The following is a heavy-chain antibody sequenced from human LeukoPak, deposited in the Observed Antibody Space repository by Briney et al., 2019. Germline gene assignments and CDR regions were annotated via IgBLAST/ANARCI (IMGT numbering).Heavy chain of an antibody. V-gene: IGHV3-23*01. Sequence: GGSLRLSCAASGFTFSSYAMSWVRQAPGKGLEWVSAISGSGGSTYYADSVKGRFTISRDNSKNTLYLQMNSLRAEDTAVYYCAKQPGYSYGVYYFGYWGQGTLVTVSS. CDR1: GFTFSSYA. J-gene: IGHJ4*02. D-gene: IGHD5-18*01. CDR2: ISGSGGST. CDR3: AKQPGYSYGVYYFGY.